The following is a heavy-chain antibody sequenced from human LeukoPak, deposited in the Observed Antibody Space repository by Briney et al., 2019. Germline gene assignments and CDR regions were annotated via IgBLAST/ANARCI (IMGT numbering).Heavy chain of an antibody. CDR1: GGSFSGYY. J-gene: IGHJ4*02. CDR2: IYYSGST. CDR3: ARVLLGYGSGSPYYFDY. V-gene: IGHV4-59*01. D-gene: IGHD3-10*01. Sequence: SETLSLTCAVYGGSFSGYYWSWIRQPPGKGLEWIGYIYYSGSTNYNPSLKSRVTISVDTSKNQFSLKLSSVTAADTAVYYCARVLLGYGSGSPYYFDYWGQGTLVTVSS.